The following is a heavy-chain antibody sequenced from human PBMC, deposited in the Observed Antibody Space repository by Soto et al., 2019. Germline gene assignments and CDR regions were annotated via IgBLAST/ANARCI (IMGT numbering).Heavy chain of an antibody. V-gene: IGHV3-7*01. D-gene: IGHD3-10*01. J-gene: IGHJ4*02. CDR1: GFTFRSAW. Sequence: GGSLRLSCTASGFTFRSAWMTWVRQAPGKGLEWVANIRQDGREIYYMDSVKGRFTISRDNSKNSLYLQMNSLRAEDTAVYFCARDIRGAFDSWGQGTLVTVSS. CDR3: ARDIRGAFDS. CDR2: IRQDGREI.